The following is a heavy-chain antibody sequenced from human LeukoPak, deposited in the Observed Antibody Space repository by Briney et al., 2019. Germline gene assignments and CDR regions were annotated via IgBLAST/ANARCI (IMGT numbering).Heavy chain of an antibody. CDR3: ATLPGRADY. CDR1: GSTFNTYW. Sequence: AGESLKISCKGSGSTFNTYWIAWVREVPGKGLEWLGIVYPGDSDTRYSPSFEGQVTFSADKSINTAYLQWSSLQGSDTAIYYCATLPGRADYWGQGTLVTVSS. CDR2: VYPGDSDT. J-gene: IGHJ4*02. V-gene: IGHV5-51*01.